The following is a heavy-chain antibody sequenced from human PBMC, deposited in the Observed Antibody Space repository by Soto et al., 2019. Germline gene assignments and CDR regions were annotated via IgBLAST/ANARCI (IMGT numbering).Heavy chain of an antibody. J-gene: IGHJ5*02. CDR1: GYTFTSYG. CDR2: ISAYNGNT. D-gene: IGHD3-22*01. Sequence: ASVKVSCKASGYTFTSYGISWVRQAPGQGLEWMGWISAYNGNTNYAQKLQGRVTMTTDTSTSTAYMELSSLRSDDTAVYYCARVGYYDSSGYYYPRKIPPNWFDPWG. CDR3: ARVGYYDSSGYYYPRKIPPNWFDP. V-gene: IGHV1-18*01.